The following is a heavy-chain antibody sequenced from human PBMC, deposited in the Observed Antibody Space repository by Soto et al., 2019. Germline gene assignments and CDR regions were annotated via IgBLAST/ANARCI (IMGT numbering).Heavy chain of an antibody. Sequence: GESLKISCAASGFTFSSYAMSWVRQAPGKGLEWVSAISGSGGSTYYADSVKGRFTISRDNSKNTLYLQMNSLRAEDTAVYYCAKGLMVRGDYYDAFDIWGQGTMVTVSS. V-gene: IGHV3-23*01. CDR1: GFTFSSYA. CDR3: AKGLMVRGDYYDAFDI. J-gene: IGHJ3*02. CDR2: ISGSGGST. D-gene: IGHD3-10*01.